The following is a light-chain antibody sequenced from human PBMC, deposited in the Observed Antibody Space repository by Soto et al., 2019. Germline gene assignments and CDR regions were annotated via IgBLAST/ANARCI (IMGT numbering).Light chain of an antibody. J-gene: IGLJ1*01. V-gene: IGLV2-14*01. CDR1: SSDVGGYNY. Sequence: QSVLTQPASVSWSPGQSITISCPGTSSDVGGYNYVSWYQQHPGKAPKLMIYDVSNRPSGVSNRFSGSKSGNTASLTISGLQAEDEADYYCSSYTSSSTPLVFGTGTKVTVL. CDR2: DVS. CDR3: SSYTSSSTPLV.